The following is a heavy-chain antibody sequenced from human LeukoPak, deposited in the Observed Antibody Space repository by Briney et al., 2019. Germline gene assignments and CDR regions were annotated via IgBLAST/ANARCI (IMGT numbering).Heavy chain of an antibody. CDR2: TYYRSKWYI. CDR3: ARVPYYDFQADAFDI. D-gene: IGHD3-3*01. Sequence: SQTLSLTCAISGDSVSSNSAAWNWIRQSPSRGLEWLGRTYYRSKWYIDYAASVISRITINPDTSKNQFSLQLNSVTPEDTAVYYCARVPYYDFQADAFDIWGQGTMVTVSS. V-gene: IGHV6-1*01. CDR1: GDSVSSNSAA. J-gene: IGHJ3*02.